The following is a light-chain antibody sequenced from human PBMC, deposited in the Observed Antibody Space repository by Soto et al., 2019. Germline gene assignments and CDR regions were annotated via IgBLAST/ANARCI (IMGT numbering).Light chain of an antibody. J-gene: IGLJ2*01. CDR1: SSDVGGYND. CDR3: RSYAGRNNFVV. Sequence: QSALTQPPSASGSPGQSVTISCTGTSSDVGGYNDVSWYQQHPGKAPKLIIYEVSKPPSGVPERFSGSKSGNTASLTDSGLQAEGEAGYYCRSYAGRNNFVVFGGGTKLTVL. CDR2: EVS. V-gene: IGLV2-8*01.